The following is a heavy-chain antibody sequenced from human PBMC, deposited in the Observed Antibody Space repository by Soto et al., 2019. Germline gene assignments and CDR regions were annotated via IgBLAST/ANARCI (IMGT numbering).Heavy chain of an antibody. CDR3: ARGRYSSGWAGDAFDI. J-gene: IGHJ3*02. D-gene: IGHD6-19*01. V-gene: IGHV4-31*03. CDR1: GGSISSGGYY. Sequence: TSETLSLTCTVSGGSISSGGYYWSWIRQHPGKGLEWIGYIYYSGSTYYNPSLKSRVTISVDTSKNQFSLKLSSVTAADTAVYYCARGRYSSGWAGDAFDIWGQGTMVTVSS. CDR2: IYYSGST.